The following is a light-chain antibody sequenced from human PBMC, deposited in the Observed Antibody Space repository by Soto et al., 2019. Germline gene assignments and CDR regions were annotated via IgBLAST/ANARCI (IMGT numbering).Light chain of an antibody. J-gene: IGKJ1*01. CDR1: QSISSW. V-gene: IGKV1-5*01. Sequence: DIQITQSPSTLSASVGDRVSITCRASQSISSWLAWYQQKPGKAPKLLIYDASSLESGVPSRFSGSGSGTEFTLTISSLQPDDFATYYCQQYSSSSEWTFGQGTKVDI. CDR3: QQYSSSSEWT. CDR2: DAS.